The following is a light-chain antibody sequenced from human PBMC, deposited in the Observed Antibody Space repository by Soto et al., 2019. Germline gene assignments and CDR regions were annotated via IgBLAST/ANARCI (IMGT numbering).Light chain of an antibody. CDR1: SRDVGSYNR. CDR3: YSSTSSNTYD. J-gene: IGLJ1*01. CDR2: EVS. V-gene: IGLV2-18*02. Sequence: QSVLTQPPSVSGSPGQSVTISCSGTSRDVGSYNRVSWYQQAPGTAPKVMIYEVSNRPSGVPDRFSGSKSGNTASLTIFGLQPEDEADYYCYSSTSSNTYDFGTGTKVTVL.